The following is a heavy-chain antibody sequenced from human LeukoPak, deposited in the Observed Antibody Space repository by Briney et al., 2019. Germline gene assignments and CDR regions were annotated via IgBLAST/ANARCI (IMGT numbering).Heavy chain of an antibody. Sequence: GASVKVSCKASGYTFTGYYMHWVRQAPGQGLEWMGWINPNSGGTNYAQKFQGWVTMTRDTSISTAYMELSRLRSDDTAVYYCARGVTGYDDSSGYQAFDYWGQGTLVTVSS. CDR2: INPNSGGT. CDR1: GYTFTGYY. J-gene: IGHJ4*02. V-gene: IGHV1-2*04. D-gene: IGHD3-22*01. CDR3: ARGVTGYDDSSGYQAFDY.